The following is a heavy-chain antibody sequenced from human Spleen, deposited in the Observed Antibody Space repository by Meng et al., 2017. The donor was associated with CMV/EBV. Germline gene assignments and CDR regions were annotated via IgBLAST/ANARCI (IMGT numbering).Heavy chain of an antibody. V-gene: IGHV1-18*01. CDR3: ARVDVETSIPAGYYSMDV. D-gene: IGHD2-2*02. J-gene: IGHJ6*02. CDR2: ISAYNGNT. Sequence: ASVKVSCKASGYTFTSYGLTWVRQAPGQGLEWMGWISAYNGNTNYAQKFQGRVTMTTETSTSTGYMELRSLRADDTAVYYCARVDVETSIPAGYYSMDVWGQGTTVTVSS. CDR1: GYTFTSYG.